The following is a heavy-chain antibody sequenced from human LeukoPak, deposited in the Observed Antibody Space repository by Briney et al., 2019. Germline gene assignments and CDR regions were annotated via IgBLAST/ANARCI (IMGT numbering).Heavy chain of an antibody. CDR3: ARHNRIYCSGGSCYFGAFDI. CDR1: GFTFRSYR. J-gene: IGHJ3*02. D-gene: IGHD2-15*01. Sequence: GGSLRLSCAASGFTFRSYRMHWVRQAPGKGLVWVSRINSDGSSTSYADSVKGRFTISRDNAKNTLYLQMNSLRAEDTAVYYCARHNRIYCSGGSCYFGAFDIWGQGTMVTVSS. CDR2: INSDGSST. V-gene: IGHV3-74*01.